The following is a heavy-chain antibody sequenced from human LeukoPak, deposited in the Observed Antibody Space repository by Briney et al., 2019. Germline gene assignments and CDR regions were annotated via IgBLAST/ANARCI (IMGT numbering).Heavy chain of an antibody. CDR3: AKDAIVRDYSNSDY. D-gene: IGHD4-11*01. CDR1: GYTFTNYY. J-gene: IGHJ4*02. V-gene: IGHV1-2*02. Sequence: ASVKVSCKASGYTFTNYYIHWVRQAPGQGLEWMGWINPNSGGTNYAQKFQGRVTMTRDTSISTAYMELSRLTSDDTAVYYCAKDAIVRDYSNSDYWGQGTLVTVSS. CDR2: INPNSGGT.